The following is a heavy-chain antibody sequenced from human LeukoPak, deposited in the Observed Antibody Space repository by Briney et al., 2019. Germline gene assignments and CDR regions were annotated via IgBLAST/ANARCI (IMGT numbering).Heavy chain of an antibody. J-gene: IGHJ5*02. CDR2: IWYDGSKT. Sequence: GGSLRLSCVATGITFSIYGMHWVRQAPGKGLEWVAFIWYDGSKTYYGDSVKGRFTISRDNSKNTVYLQMSTLRADDTAVYYCAAPAGAANWLDPWGQGTLVTVSS. D-gene: IGHD1-26*01. CDR3: AAPAGAANWLDP. CDR1: GITFSIYG. V-gene: IGHV3-30*02.